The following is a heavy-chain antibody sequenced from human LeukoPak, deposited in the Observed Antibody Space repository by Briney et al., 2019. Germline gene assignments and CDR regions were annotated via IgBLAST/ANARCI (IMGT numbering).Heavy chain of an antibody. Sequence: PSETLSLTCTVSGDSINTYYWSWIRQPPGKGLEWIGYIYYSGSTNYNPSLRSRVTISVNTSKNQFSLKLSSVTAADTAVYYCAGRNYYGSGSPEYFDFWGQGTLVTVSS. J-gene: IGHJ4*02. D-gene: IGHD3-10*01. CDR2: IYYSGST. V-gene: IGHV4-59*01. CDR3: AGRNYYGSGSPEYFDF. CDR1: GDSINTYY.